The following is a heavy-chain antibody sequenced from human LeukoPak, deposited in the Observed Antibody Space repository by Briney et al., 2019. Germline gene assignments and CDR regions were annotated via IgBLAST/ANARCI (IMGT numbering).Heavy chain of an antibody. CDR2: IKSNTDGGTT. D-gene: IGHD3-22*01. V-gene: IGHV3-15*01. CDR1: GFTFSNAW. Sequence: GGSLRLSCAAYGFTFSNAWMRWVRQAPGKGLEWVGRIKSNTDGGTTDYAAPVKGRFSISRDDSKNTLYLQMNSLKNEDTAVYYCTTGSMIVSGTFDIWGQGTMVTVSS. CDR3: TTGSMIVSGTFDI. J-gene: IGHJ3*02.